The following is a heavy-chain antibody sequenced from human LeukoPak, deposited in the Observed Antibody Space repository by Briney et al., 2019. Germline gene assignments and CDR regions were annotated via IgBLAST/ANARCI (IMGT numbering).Heavy chain of an antibody. J-gene: IGHJ4*02. V-gene: IGHV1-18*01. D-gene: IGHD2-21*01. CDR3: ARDVGVSRFDF. CDR1: GYTFTSYG. CDR2: ISAYNGHT. Sequence: ASVKVSCKAPGYTFTSYGFSWVRQAPGQGLEWMGWISAYNGHTEYTRKLQGRVSMTTDTSTSTAYMELRSLTSDDTAVYFCARDVGVSRFDFWGQGTLVTVSS.